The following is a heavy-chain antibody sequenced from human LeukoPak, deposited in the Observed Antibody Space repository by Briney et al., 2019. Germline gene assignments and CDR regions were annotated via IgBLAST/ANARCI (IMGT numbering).Heavy chain of an antibody. J-gene: IGHJ6*03. CDR3: ARGRTPRRTYYYDSSAYFGMDV. CDR1: GGSFSSYY. V-gene: IGHV4-34*01. CDR2: VHHSGST. Sequence: PSETLSLTCTASGGSFSSYYWSWVRQPPGKGLEWIGEVHHSGSTNYNPSLKSRVTISVDTSKSQFSLNLSSVTAADTAVYYCARGRTPRRTYYYDSSAYFGMDVWGKGTTVTVSS. D-gene: IGHD3-22*01.